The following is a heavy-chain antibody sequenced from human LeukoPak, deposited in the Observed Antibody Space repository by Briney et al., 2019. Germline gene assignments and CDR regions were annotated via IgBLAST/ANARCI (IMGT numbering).Heavy chain of an antibody. CDR1: RGSINYFY. J-gene: IGHJ4*02. V-gene: IGHV4-59*08. Sequence: PSETLSLTCTVSRGSINYFYWSWIRQPPGKGLEFIAHIYYTGATDYNRSLQSRVSISVDTAKNQLSLRLNSVTAADTAVYYWARWNEGLDYWGQGTLVTVSS. CDR2: IYYTGAT. CDR3: ARWNEGLDY. D-gene: IGHD1-1*01.